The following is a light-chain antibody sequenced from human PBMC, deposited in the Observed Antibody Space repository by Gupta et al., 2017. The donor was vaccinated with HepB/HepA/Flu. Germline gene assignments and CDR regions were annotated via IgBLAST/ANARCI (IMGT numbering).Light chain of an antibody. CDR2: GAS. Sequence: EIVMPQSPATLSVSQGESATLSCRASQSVGSNLAWYQQKPGQAPRLLIYGASTRATGVPARFSGDGSGTEFTLTISSLQSEDFAIYSCQQYNNWPLTFGGGTKVEIK. V-gene: IGKV3-15*01. CDR1: QSVGSN. CDR3: QQYNNWPLT. J-gene: IGKJ4*01.